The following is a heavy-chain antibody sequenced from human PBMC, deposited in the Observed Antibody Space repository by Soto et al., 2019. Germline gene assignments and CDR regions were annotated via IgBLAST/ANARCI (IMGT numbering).Heavy chain of an antibody. V-gene: IGHV3-23*01. J-gene: IGHJ6*02. D-gene: IGHD3-3*02. CDR1: GFTFSSYA. Sequence: PGGSLRLSCAASGFTFSSYAMSWVRQAPGKGLEWVSGISASGGRSYYADSVKGRFIISRDNSRDTLSLQMNSLRVEDTAVYYCARGESIYYSYGMDLWGQGTTVTVSS. CDR3: ARGESIYYSYGMDL. CDR2: ISASGGRS.